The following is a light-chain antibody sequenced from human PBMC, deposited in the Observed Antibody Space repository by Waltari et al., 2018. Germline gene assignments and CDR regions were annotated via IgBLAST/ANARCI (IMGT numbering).Light chain of an antibody. V-gene: IGKV1-5*03. CDR3: QQYYSSPT. CDR2: KTS. Sequence: DIQRTHSPSTLSASVGGRVTITCRASQSVRSWSAWYQQKPGKAPDLLIYKTSSLESGVQSRCSGGGSETEFPLTISTLQPDDFATYYCQQYYSSPTFGQGTKVDIK. J-gene: IGKJ1*01. CDR1: QSVRSW.